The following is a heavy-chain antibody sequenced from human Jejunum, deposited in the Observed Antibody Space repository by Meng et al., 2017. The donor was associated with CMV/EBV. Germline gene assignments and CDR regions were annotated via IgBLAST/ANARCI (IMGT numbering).Heavy chain of an antibody. CDR2: MNLNSGTT. V-gene: IGHV1-8*01. J-gene: IGHJ4*02. Sequence: NSSGCTFSNCSINWVRQPTGQGLEWMGWMNLNSGTTNYAHKFQVRVIMTRDTSISTVYMELSGLTSDDTAVYYCASNSPTLTTTVYWGQGTLVTVSS. CDR3: ASNSPTLTTTVY. CDR1: GCTFSNCS. D-gene: IGHD4-17*01.